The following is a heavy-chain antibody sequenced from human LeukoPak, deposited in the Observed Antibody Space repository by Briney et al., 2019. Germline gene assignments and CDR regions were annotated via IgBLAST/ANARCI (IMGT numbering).Heavy chain of an antibody. J-gene: IGHJ4*02. CDR2: FHYSGTT. CDR1: GGSISGYY. D-gene: IGHD5-18*01. V-gene: IGHV4-59*01. CDR3: ARATAGNTYGATDS. Sequence: SETLSLTCAVYGGSISGYYWIWIRQSPGEGLEWIGHFHYSGTTDYNPSLKSRVTISLDTSRKQFSLKLSSVSAADTAVYYCARATAGNTYGATDSWGQGTLVTVSS.